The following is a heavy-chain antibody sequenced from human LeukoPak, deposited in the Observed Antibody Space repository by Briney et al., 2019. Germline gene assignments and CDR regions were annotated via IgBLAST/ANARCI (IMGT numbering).Heavy chain of an antibody. CDR1: GYTFTGYY. J-gene: IGHJ5*02. D-gene: IGHD3-10*01. Sequence: ASVKVSCKASGYTFTGYYMHWVRQAPGQGLEWMGWINPNSGGTNYAQKFQGRVTMTRDTSISTAYMELSRLRSDDTAVYYCAKDSGGSGYWFDPWGQGTLVTVSS. CDR3: AKDSGGSGYWFDP. CDR2: INPNSGGT. V-gene: IGHV1-2*02.